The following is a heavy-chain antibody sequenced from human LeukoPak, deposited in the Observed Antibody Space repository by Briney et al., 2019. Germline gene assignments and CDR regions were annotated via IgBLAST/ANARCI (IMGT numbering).Heavy chain of an antibody. V-gene: IGHV3-48*03. CDR1: GFTFSSYE. D-gene: IGHD3-10*01. CDR3: AKDMVRGYYFDC. J-gene: IGHJ4*02. CDR2: ISSSGSTI. Sequence: GGSLRLSCAASGFTFSSYEMNWVRQAPGKGLEWVSYISSSGSTIYYADSVKGRFTVSRDNSKNTLYLQMNSLRAEDTAVYFCAKDMVRGYYFDCWGQGTLITVSS.